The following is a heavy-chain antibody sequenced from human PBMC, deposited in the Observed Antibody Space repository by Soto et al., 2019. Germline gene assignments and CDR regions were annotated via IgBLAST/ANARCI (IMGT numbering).Heavy chain of an antibody. CDR2: IIPIFGTA. V-gene: IGHV1-69*13. CDR3: ARDRGDYYYGMDV. J-gene: IGHJ6*02. Sequence: SVKVSCKASGGTFSSYAISWVRQAPGQGLEWMGGIIPIFGTANYAQKFKGRVTITADESTSTAYMELSSLRSEDTAVYYCARDRGDYYYGMDVWGQGTTVTVSS. CDR1: GGTFSSYA.